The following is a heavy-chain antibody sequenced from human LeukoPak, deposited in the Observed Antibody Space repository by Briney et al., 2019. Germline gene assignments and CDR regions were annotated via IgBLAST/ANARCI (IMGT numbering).Heavy chain of an antibody. D-gene: IGHD6-6*01. CDR2: IIPILGTA. CDR3: ARYSSSARAAFDI. J-gene: IGHJ3*02. Sequence: SVKVSCKASGGTFSSYAISWVRQAPGQGLEWMGGIIPILGTANYAQKFQGRVTITADESTSTAYMELSSLRSEDTAVYYCARYSSSARAAFDIWGQGTMVTVSS. CDR1: GGTFSSYA. V-gene: IGHV1-69*13.